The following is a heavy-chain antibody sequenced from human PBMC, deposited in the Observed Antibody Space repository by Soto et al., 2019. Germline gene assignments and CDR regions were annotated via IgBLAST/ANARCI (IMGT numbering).Heavy chain of an antibody. D-gene: IGHD1-26*01. Sequence: GGSLRLSCAASGFTFSSYAMSWVRQAPGKGLEWVSAISGSGGSTYYADSVKGRFTISRDNSKNTLYLQMNSLRAEDTAVYYCAKMGDSGSYYYYGMDVWGQGTTVTVSS. CDR1: GFTFSSYA. V-gene: IGHV3-23*01. CDR2: ISGSGGST. CDR3: AKMGDSGSYYYYGMDV. J-gene: IGHJ6*02.